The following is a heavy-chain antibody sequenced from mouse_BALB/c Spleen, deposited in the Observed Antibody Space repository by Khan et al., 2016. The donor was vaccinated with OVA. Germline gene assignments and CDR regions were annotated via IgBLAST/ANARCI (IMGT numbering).Heavy chain of an antibody. Sequence: VQLQESGTELVKPGASVKMSCKAFGYTFTTYPIEWMKQNHGKSLAWIGNFHPYNDDTKYNEKFKGKAKLTVEKYSCTVYLELSRLTSDGSAVYYCTRRNRDDSAWFAYWGQGTLVTVSA. CDR1: GYTFTTYP. CDR2: FHPYNDDT. D-gene: IGHD2-14*01. CDR3: TRRNRDDSAWFAY. J-gene: IGHJ3*01. V-gene: IGHV1-47*01.